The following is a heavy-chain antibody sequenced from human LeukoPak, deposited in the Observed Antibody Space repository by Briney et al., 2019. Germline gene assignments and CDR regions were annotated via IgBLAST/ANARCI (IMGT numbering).Heavy chain of an antibody. Sequence: SETLSLTCTVSGGSISSSSYYWGWIRQPPGKGLEWIGSTYYSGSTYYNPSLKSRVTISVDTSKNQFSLKLSSVTAADTAVYYCARPALSFSGSSGDDYWGQGTLVTVSS. CDR1: GGSISSSSYY. D-gene: IGHD5-12*01. CDR3: ARPALSFSGSSGDDY. J-gene: IGHJ4*02. CDR2: TYYSGST. V-gene: IGHV4-39*01.